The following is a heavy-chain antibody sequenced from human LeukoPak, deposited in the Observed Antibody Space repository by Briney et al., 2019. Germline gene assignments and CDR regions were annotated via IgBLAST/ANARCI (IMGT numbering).Heavy chain of an antibody. Sequence: GGSLRLSCAASGFTVSRNYMNWVRLAPGKGLEWVSVIYSGGSTYYADSVKGRFTFSRDNSKNTLYLQMNSLRAEDTAVYYCAKEEGYYYDSGGYYVEYFQHWGQGTLVTVSS. CDR3: AKEEGYYYDSGGYYVEYFQH. V-gene: IGHV3-53*01. J-gene: IGHJ1*01. CDR1: GFTVSRNY. CDR2: IYSGGST. D-gene: IGHD3-22*01.